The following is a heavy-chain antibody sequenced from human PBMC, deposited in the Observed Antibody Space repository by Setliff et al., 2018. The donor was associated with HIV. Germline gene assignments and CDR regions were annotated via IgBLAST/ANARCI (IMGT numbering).Heavy chain of an antibody. J-gene: IGHJ6*03. V-gene: IGHV2-5*01. CDR3: AHTTSFDFWTPGPMDV. CDR2: IYWNDDE. CDR1: GFSLRTGGVG. D-gene: IGHD3-3*01. Sequence: SGPTLVNPTQTLTLTCSFSGFSLRTGGVGVGWVRQPPGKALEWLAPIYWNDDERYSPSLESRLTIAKDTSKNQVVLTMTNMDPVDTATYYCAHTTSFDFWTPGPMDVWGKGTTVTVSS.